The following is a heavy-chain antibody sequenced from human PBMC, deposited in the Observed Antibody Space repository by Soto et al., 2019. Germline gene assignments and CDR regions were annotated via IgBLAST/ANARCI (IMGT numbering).Heavy chain of an antibody. CDR1: GGSISSSSYY. CDR3: ASHSFQKVVAVIDANLNWFDP. J-gene: IGHJ5*02. V-gene: IGHV4-39*01. CDR2: IHYSGST. D-gene: IGHD2-15*01. Sequence: SETLSLTCTVSGGSISSSSYYWGWIRQPPGKGPEWIGSIHYSGSTYHTPSLKSRVTISVDTSKNQFSLKLSSVTGADTAVYYCASHSFQKVVAVIDANLNWFDPWSQGTPGAVSS.